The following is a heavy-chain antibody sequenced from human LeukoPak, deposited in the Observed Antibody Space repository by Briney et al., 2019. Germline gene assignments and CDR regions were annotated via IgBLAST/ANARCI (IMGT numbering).Heavy chain of an antibody. V-gene: IGHV3-11*01. CDR3: ARHPRY. J-gene: IGHJ4*02. Sequence: GGSLRLSCAASGFTFSDFYMSWIRQAPGKGLEWVSLIGNGAHSIYYADSVKGRFTISRDNAANSVYLQMNSLRVEDTAVYYCARHPRYWGQGTLVTVSS. CDR1: GFTFSDFY. CDR2: IGNGAHSI.